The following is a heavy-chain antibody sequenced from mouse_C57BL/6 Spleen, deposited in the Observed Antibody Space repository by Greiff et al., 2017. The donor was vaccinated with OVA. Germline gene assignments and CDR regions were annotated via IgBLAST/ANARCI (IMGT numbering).Heavy chain of an antibody. V-gene: IGHV14-1*01. CDR3: TTKGVIYYDYDRGTSSYFDY. CDR1: GFNIKDYY. Sequence: QQSGAELVRPGASVKLSCTASGFNIKDYYMHWVKQRPEQGLEWIGRIDPEDGDTEYAPKFQGKATMTADTSSNTAYLQLSSLTSEDTAVYYCTTKGVIYYDYDRGTSSYFDYWGQGTTLTVSS. D-gene: IGHD2-4*01. CDR2: IDPEDGDT. J-gene: IGHJ2*01.